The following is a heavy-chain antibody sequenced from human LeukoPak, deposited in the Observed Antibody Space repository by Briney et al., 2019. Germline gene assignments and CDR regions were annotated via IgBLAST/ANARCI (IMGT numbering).Heavy chain of an antibody. V-gene: IGHV4-39*07. CDR2: IYYSGST. CDR1: GGSINSSSYY. CDR3: ARVNIVVVPAARFEYFDY. D-gene: IGHD2-2*01. Sequence: SETLSLTCTVSGGSINSSSYYWGWTRQPPGKGLEWIGSIYYSGSTYYNPSLKSRVTMSVDTSKNQFSLKLSSVTAADTAVYYCARVNIVVVPAARFEYFDYWGQGTLVTVSS. J-gene: IGHJ4*02.